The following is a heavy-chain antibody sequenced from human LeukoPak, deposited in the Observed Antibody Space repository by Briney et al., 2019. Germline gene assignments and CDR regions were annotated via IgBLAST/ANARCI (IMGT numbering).Heavy chain of an antibody. CDR3: ARAHILYSSSFGCDY. Sequence: GGSLRLSCAASGFTFSTYSMNWVRQAPGKGLEWVSYISSSSSTIYYADSVKGRFTISRDNAKNSLYLQMNSLRAEDTAVYYCARAHILYSSSFGCDYWGQGTLVTVSS. V-gene: IGHV3-48*01. D-gene: IGHD6-13*01. CDR2: ISSSSSTI. CDR1: GFTFSTYS. J-gene: IGHJ4*02.